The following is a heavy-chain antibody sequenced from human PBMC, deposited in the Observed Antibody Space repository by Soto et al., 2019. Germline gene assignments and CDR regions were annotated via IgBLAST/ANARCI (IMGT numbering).Heavy chain of an antibody. Sequence: PSQTLSLTCAISGDSVSSNSAAWNWIRQSPSRGLEWLGRTYYRSKWYNDYAVSVKSRITINPDTSKNQFSLQLNSVTPEDTAVYYCARVKTYYYDSSGYYYADAFDIWGQGTMVTVS. J-gene: IGHJ3*02. D-gene: IGHD3-22*01. V-gene: IGHV6-1*01. CDR3: ARVKTYYYDSSGYYYADAFDI. CDR2: TYYRSKWYN. CDR1: GDSVSSNSAA.